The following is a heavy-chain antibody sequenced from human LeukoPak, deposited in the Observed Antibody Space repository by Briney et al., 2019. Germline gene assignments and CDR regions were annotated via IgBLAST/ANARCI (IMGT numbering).Heavy chain of an antibody. D-gene: IGHD3-3*01. CDR3: ARGNYDFWSGYSDY. CDR2: IYYSGST. V-gene: IGHV4-61*05. Sequence: PSETLSLTCTVSGGSISSSSYCWGWIRQPPGKGLEWIGYIYYSGSTNYNPSPKSRVTISVDTSKNQFSLKLSSVTAADTAVYYCARGNYDFWSGYSDYWGQGTLVTVSS. CDR1: GGSISSSSYC. J-gene: IGHJ4*02.